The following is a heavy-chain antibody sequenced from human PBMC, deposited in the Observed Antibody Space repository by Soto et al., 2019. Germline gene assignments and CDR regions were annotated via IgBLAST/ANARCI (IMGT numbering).Heavy chain of an antibody. Sequence: LRLSCAASGFGFSSHSLSWVRQAPGKGLEWVSSISATGSYIYYVDSVKGRFTISKDTARNSLYLDMNNLRAEDTAVYYCARARDFYYYYGMDVWGRGTTVTVSS. CDR1: GFGFSSHS. V-gene: IGHV3-21*01. CDR3: ARARDFYYYYGMDV. J-gene: IGHJ6*02. CDR2: ISATGSYI.